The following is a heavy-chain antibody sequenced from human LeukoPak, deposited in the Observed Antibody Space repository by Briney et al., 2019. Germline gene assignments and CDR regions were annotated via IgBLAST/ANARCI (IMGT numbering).Heavy chain of an antibody. Sequence: GGSLRLSCAASGFTFSSYAMSWVRQAPGKGLEWVSAISGSGGSTYYADSVKGRFTISRDNSKNTLYLQMNSLRAEDTAVYYCARDLGSYSAFIWGQGTMVTVSS. V-gene: IGHV3-23*01. J-gene: IGHJ3*02. CDR1: GFTFSSYA. CDR3: ARDLGSYSAFI. D-gene: IGHD1-26*01. CDR2: ISGSGGST.